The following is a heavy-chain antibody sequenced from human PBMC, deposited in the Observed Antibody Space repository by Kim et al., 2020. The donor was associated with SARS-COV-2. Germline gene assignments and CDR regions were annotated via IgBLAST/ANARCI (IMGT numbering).Heavy chain of an antibody. V-gene: IGHV5-10-1*01. CDR2: IDPSDSYT. CDR3: ARQEINCSGGSCYSEFDY. J-gene: IGHJ4*02. CDR1: GYSFTSYW. D-gene: IGHD2-15*01. Sequence: GESLKISCKGSGYSFTSYWISWVRQMPGKGLEWMGRIDPSDSYTNYSPSFQDHVTISADKSNSTAYLQWSSLKASDTAMYYCARQEINCSGGSCYSEFDYWGQGTLVTVSS.